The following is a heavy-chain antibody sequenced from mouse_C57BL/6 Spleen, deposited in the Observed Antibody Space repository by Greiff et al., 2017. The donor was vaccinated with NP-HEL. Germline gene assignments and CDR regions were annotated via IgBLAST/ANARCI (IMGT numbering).Heavy chain of an antibody. CDR1: GFTFSSYA. D-gene: IGHD1-1*01. CDR2: ISSGGDYI. J-gene: IGHJ2*01. Sequence: DVKLVESGEGLVKPGGSLKLSCAASGFTFSSYAMSWVRQTPEKRLAWVAYISSGGDYIYYADTVKGRFTISRDNARNNLYLQMSSLKSEDTAMYYCTGGGDYGSLYFFDYWGQGTTLTVSS. V-gene: IGHV5-9-1*02. CDR3: TGGGDYGSLYFFDY.